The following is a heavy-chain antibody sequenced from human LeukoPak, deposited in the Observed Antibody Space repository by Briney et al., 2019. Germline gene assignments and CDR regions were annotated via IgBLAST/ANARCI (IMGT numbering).Heavy chain of an antibody. V-gene: IGHV4-59*01. Sequence: SETLSLTCSVSGGPISTYQWSWIRQPPGKGLEWIGNVYKSGSTNYNPSLKSRVTISVDMSKKEFSLKLTSVTGADTAVYYCARDGPQWLAQFDYWGQGALVTVSS. CDR3: ARDGPQWLAQFDY. D-gene: IGHD6-19*01. CDR1: GGPISTYQ. CDR2: VYKSGST. J-gene: IGHJ4*02.